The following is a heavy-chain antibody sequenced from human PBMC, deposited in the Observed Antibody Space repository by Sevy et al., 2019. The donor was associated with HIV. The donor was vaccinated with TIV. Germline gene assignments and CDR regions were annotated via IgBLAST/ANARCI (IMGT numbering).Heavy chain of an antibody. CDR2: INPNSGGT. Sequence: ASVKVSCKASGYTFTGYYMHWVRQAPGQGLEWMGWINPNSGGTNYAQKFQGWVTMTRDTSISTAYMELSRLRSDDTAVYYCARADLTYYYYSSGYGPSSTSGWYFDLWGRGTLVTVSS. CDR3: ARADLTYYYYSSGYGPSSTSGWYFDL. D-gene: IGHD3-22*01. CDR1: GYTFTGYY. J-gene: IGHJ2*01. V-gene: IGHV1-2*04.